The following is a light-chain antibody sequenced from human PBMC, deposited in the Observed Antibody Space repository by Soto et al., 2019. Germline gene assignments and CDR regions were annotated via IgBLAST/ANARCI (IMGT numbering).Light chain of an antibody. J-gene: IGKJ1*01. CDR2: AAS. Sequence: DIQMTQSPSSLSASVGDRVTITCRASQSISSYLKWYQQKPGKAPKLLIYAASSLQSGVPSRFSGSGSGTDFTVTISRLQPEDYATYYCHQSYRTPPTFGQGTKVEIK. CDR3: HQSYRTPPT. CDR1: QSISSY. V-gene: IGKV1-39*01.